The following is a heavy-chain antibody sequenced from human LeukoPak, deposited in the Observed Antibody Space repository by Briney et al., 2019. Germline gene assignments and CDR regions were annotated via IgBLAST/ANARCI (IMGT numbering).Heavy chain of an antibody. D-gene: IGHD3-3*01. V-gene: IGHV4-31*03. Sequence: SETLSLTCTVSGGSISSGGYYWSWIRQHPGKGLEWIGYIYYSGSTYYNPSLKSRVTISVDTSMNQFSLKLSSVTAADTAVYYCARALTPTDYDFWSGFSNTGGYYFDYWGQGTLVTVSS. CDR1: GGSISSGGYY. CDR2: IYYSGST. J-gene: IGHJ4*02. CDR3: ARALTPTDYDFWSGFSNTGGYYFDY.